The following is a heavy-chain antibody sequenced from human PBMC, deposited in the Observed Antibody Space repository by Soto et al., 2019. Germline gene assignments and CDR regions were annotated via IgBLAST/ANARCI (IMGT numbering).Heavy chain of an antibody. CDR2: TYYRSKWYN. V-gene: IGHV6-1*01. Sequence: PSQTLSLTCVISGDSVSSDRAAWNWIRQSPSRGLEWLGRTYYRSKWYNDYAVSVKSRITINPDTSKNQFSLQLKSVTPEDTALYYCARVKGTYSGTYHFDSCGQGTLVTLSS. CDR3: ARVKGTYSGTYHFDS. J-gene: IGHJ4*02. CDR1: GDSVSSDRAA. D-gene: IGHD1-26*01.